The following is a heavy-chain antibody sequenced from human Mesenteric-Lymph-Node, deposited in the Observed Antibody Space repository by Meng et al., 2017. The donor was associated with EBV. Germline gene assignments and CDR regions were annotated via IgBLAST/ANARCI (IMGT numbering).Heavy chain of an antibody. CDR2: IIPILGIA. CDR3: ARDEGGWLTAPDY. J-gene: IGHJ4*02. CDR1: GYTFTGYY. D-gene: IGHD5-24*01. Sequence: QVQPVPFGAGVKKPGASVMLSCKASGYTFTGYYIHWVRQAPGQGLEWMGRIIPILGIANYAQKFQGRVTITADKSTSTAYMELSSLRSEDTAVYYCARDEGGWLTAPDYWGQGTLVTVSS. V-gene: IGHV1-69*09.